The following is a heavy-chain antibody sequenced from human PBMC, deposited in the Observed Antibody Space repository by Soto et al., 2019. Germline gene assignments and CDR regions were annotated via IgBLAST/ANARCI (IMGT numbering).Heavy chain of an antibody. V-gene: IGHV3-66*01. CDR1: GFTVSSNY. CDR2: IYGGGYT. CDR3: ASLVSGYDLDAFDI. J-gene: IGHJ3*02. Sequence: PGGSLRLSCAASGFTVSSNYMSWVRQPPGKGLEWVSVIYGGGYTYYADSVKGRFTISRDKSKNNLYLQMNSLRAEDTAVYYCASLVSGYDLDAFDIWGQGTMVTVSS. D-gene: IGHD5-12*01.